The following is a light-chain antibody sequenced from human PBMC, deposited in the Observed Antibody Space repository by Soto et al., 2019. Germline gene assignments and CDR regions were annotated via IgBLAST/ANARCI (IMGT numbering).Light chain of an antibody. Sequence: DIELTQSPSSLSASVGDRVTIACRSSQNINIYLNWYQQKPGNAPKLLIFESSSLQSGVPSRFSGSGSRRDFTLTISSLQREEFATYFCQQTSTTPFTFGPGTKLDIK. CDR2: ESS. CDR1: QNINIY. CDR3: QQTSTTPFT. V-gene: IGKV1-39*01. J-gene: IGKJ3*01.